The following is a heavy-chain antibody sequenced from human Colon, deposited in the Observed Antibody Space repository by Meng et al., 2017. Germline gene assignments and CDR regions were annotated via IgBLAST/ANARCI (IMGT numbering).Heavy chain of an antibody. CDR1: GYSFRSFW. CDR2: IYPGDSEI. CDR3: ARRSYCDGDCTVYPHYYYGMDV. D-gene: IGHD2-21*02. Sequence: GESLKISCEGSGYSFRSFWIVWVRQMPGKGLEWMGIIYPGDSEIKYSPSFQGQVTISADKSISTAYLQWSSLKASDTAMYYCARRSYCDGDCTVYPHYYYGMDVWGQGTTVTVSS. J-gene: IGHJ6*02. V-gene: IGHV5-51*01.